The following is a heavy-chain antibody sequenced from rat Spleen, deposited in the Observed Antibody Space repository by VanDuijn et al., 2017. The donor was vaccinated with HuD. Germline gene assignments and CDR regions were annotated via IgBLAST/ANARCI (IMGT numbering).Heavy chain of an antibody. Sequence: EVKLVESGGGLVQPGRSLKLSCAASGFNFNDHWMGWVRQAPGKGLEWIGEINKDSRAIKNSPSLKEKFIISRDNAQNTLYLQMNKLGSEETAIYYCVREEVGVRDWGQGVMVTVSS. CDR3: VREEVGVRD. D-gene: IGHD4-3*01. V-gene: IGHV4-2*01. CDR1: GFNFNDHW. CDR2: INKDSRAI. J-gene: IGHJ2*01.